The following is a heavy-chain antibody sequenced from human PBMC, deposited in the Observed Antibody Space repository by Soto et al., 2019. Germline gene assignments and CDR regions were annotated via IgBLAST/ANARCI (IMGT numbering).Heavy chain of an antibody. V-gene: IGHV4-34*01. CDR1: GGSFSGYY. Sequence: QVQLQQWGAGLLKPSETLSLTCAVYGGSFSGYYWSWIRQPPGKGLEWIGEINHSGSTNYNPSLKSRVTISVDTSKNQFSLKLSSVTAADTAVYYCARRRYGYYYCYYMDVWGKGTTVTVSS. CDR3: ARRRYGYYYCYYMDV. CDR2: INHSGST. J-gene: IGHJ6*03. D-gene: IGHD3-9*01.